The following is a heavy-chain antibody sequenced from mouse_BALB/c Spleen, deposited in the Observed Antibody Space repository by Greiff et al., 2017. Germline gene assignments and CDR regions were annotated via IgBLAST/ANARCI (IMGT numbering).Heavy chain of an antibody. CDR2: ISNGGGST. V-gene: IGHV5-12-2*01. Sequence: EVMLVESGGGLVQPGGSLKLSCAASGFTFSSYTMSWARQTPEKRLEWVAYISNGGGSTYYPDTVKGRFTISRDNAKNTLYLQMSSLKSEDTAMYYCARHSLAFDYWGQGTTLTVSS. D-gene: IGHD6-2*01. J-gene: IGHJ2*01. CDR3: ARHSLAFDY. CDR1: GFTFSSYT.